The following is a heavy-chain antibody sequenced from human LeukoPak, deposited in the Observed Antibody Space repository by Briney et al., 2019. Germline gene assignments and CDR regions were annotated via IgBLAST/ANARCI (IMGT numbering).Heavy chain of an antibody. J-gene: IGHJ4*02. D-gene: IGHD3-22*01. CDR2: ISGSGGST. V-gene: IGHV3-23*01. Sequence: GGSLRLSCAASGFTFSSYAMSWVRQAPGKGLEWVSAISGSGGSTYYADSVKGRFTISRDNSKNTLYLQMNSLRAEDTAVYYCAKVRYYYDSSGYASDYWGQGTLVTVSS. CDR3: AKVRYYYDSSGYASDY. CDR1: GFTFSSYA.